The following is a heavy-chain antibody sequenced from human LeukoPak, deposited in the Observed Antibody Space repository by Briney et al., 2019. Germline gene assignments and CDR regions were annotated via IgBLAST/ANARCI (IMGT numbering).Heavy chain of an antibody. V-gene: IGHV4-34*01. D-gene: IGHD4-17*01. J-gene: IGHJ4*02. CDR2: INHSGYT. CDR3: TRMTTGHDY. Sequence: SETLSLTCAVSGVSFNDYYWSWVRQTPGKGLEWIGEINHSGYTNDSPSLKSRVTLSIDTSRKQFSLNPRSVTVADSGIYYCTRMTTGHDYWGQGTLVTVSS. CDR1: GVSFNDYY.